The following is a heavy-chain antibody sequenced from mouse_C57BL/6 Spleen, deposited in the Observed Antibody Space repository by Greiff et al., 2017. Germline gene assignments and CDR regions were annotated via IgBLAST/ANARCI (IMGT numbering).Heavy chain of an antibody. CDR3: AREALYYGSSYSYAMDY. CDR1: GYTFTSYT. Sequence: QVQLQQSGAELARPGASVKMSCKASGYTFTSYTMHWVKQRPGQGLEWIGYINPSSGYTKYNQKFKDKATLTADKSSSTAYMQLSSLTSEDSAVYYCAREALYYGSSYSYAMDYWGQGTSVTVSS. V-gene: IGHV1-4*01. J-gene: IGHJ4*01. CDR2: INPSSGYT. D-gene: IGHD1-1*01.